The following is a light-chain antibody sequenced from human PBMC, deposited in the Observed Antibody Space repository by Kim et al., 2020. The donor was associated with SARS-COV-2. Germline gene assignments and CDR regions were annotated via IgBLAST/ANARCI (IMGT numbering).Light chain of an antibody. Sequence: QPVLTQPPSASATPGQRVTISCSGSSSNIGSNYVYWYQQPPGTAPKLLIYRNNQRPSGVPDRFSGSKSGTSASLAISGLRSEDEADYYCAAWDDSLSGVVFGGGTKLTVL. CDR1: SSNIGSNY. J-gene: IGLJ2*01. V-gene: IGLV1-47*01. CDR3: AAWDDSLSGVV. CDR2: RNN.